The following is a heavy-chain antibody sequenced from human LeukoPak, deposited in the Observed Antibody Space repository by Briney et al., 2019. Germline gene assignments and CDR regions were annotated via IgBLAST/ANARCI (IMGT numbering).Heavy chain of an antibody. J-gene: IGHJ4*02. D-gene: IGHD5-24*01. CDR1: GFTFSSYW. CDR2: IKQDGSEK. V-gene: IGHV3-7*01. Sequence: GGSLRLSCAASGFTFSSYWMSWVRQAPGQGLEWVANIKQDGSEKYYVDSVKGRFTISRDNAKNSLYLQMNSLRAEDTAVYYCARDKRRDYFDYWGQGTLVTVSS. CDR3: ARDKRRDYFDY.